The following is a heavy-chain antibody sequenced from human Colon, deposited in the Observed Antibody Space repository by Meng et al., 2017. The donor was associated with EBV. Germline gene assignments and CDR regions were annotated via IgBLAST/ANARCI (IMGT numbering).Heavy chain of an antibody. V-gene: IGHV4-31*03. CDR1: GGSVGSGGYY. CDR3: ARVSTGWDYFDY. D-gene: IGHD2-8*02. Sequence: PQQAVLRPGKPSQPLSLTCTVSGGSVGSGGYYWTWFRQHPGKGLGWFGHIYYSGSTFYTPSFKRRVIISIAQSKNQFSLNLTSVTGADTAVYYCARVSTGWDYFDYWGQGTLVTVSS. CDR2: IYYSGST. J-gene: IGHJ4*02.